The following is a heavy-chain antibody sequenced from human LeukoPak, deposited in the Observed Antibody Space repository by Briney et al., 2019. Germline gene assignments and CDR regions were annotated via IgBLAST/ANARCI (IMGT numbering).Heavy chain of an antibody. J-gene: IGHJ4*02. D-gene: IGHD3-22*01. CDR2: INHSGST. CDR1: GGSFSGYY. V-gene: IGHV4-34*01. Sequence: SSETLSLACAVYGGSFSGYYWSWIRQPPGKGLEWIGEINHSGSTNYNPSLKSRVTISVDTSKNQFSLKLSSVTAADTAVYYCARAIGYYYDSRRLFFDYWGQGTLVTVSS. CDR3: ARAIGYYYDSRRLFFDY.